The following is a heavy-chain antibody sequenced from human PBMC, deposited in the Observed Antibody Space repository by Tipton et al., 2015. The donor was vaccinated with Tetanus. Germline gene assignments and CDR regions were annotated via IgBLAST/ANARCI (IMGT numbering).Heavy chain of an antibody. CDR3: AMIHGVSSSFDY. CDR2: ISHRGGS. J-gene: IGHJ4*02. Sequence: TLSLTCAVSGVSINSNHWWSWVRQAPGKGLEWIGEISHRGGSNYNPSLKSRVAMSEDTSKNLFSLHLNSVTAADTAVYYCAMIHGVSSSFDYWGQGTPVTVSS. CDR1: GVSINSNHW. V-gene: IGHV4-4*02. D-gene: IGHD6-6*01.